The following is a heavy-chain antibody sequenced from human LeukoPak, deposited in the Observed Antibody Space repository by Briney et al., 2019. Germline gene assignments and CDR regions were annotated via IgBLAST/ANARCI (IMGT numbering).Heavy chain of an antibody. D-gene: IGHD2-15*01. V-gene: IGHV4-34*01. Sequence: SETLSLTCAVYGGSFSGYYWSWIRQPPGKGLEWIGEINHSGSTNYNPSLKSRVTISVDTSKNQFSLKLSSVTAADTAVYYCARLGYCSGGSCYGSWFDPWGQGTLVTVSS. J-gene: IGHJ5*02. CDR3: ARLGYCSGGSCYGSWFDP. CDR1: GGSFSGYY. CDR2: INHSGST.